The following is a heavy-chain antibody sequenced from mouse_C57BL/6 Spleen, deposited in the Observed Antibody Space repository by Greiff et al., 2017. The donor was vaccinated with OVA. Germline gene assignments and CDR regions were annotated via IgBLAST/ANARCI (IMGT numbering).Heavy chain of an antibody. CDR3: ARRDRVPYYYAMDY. Sequence: DVQLQESGPELVKPGASVKMSCKASGYTFTDYNMHWVKQSHGKSLEWIGYINPNNGGTSYNQKFKGKATLTVNKSSSTAYMELRSLTSEDSAVYYCARRDRVPYYYAMDYWGQGTSVTVSS. CDR2: INPNNGGT. J-gene: IGHJ4*01. V-gene: IGHV1-22*01. CDR1: GYTFTDYN.